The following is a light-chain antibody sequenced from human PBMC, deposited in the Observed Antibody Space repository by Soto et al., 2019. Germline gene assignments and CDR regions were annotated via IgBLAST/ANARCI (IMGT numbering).Light chain of an antibody. J-gene: IGLJ1*01. V-gene: IGLV2-14*01. CDR1: SSDVGTYNY. CDR3: YSYTTSGTYV. CDR2: DVS. Sequence: VLTQPASVSGSPGQSITISCTGTSSDVGTYNYVSWYQQYPAKAPKLMIYDVSNRPSGVSNRFSGSKSGNTASLTISGLQAEDEADYYCYSYTTSGTYVFGTGTKVTVL.